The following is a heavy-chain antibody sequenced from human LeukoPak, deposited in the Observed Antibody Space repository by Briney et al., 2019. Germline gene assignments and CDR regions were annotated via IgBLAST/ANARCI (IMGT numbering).Heavy chain of an antibody. D-gene: IGHD2-15*01. Sequence: SETLSLTCTVSGGSINNYYWSWIRQPAGKGLEWIGRIYTRGSTTYNPSLKSRVTMPVDTSKNQFSLKLSSVTAADTAVYYCARGRYCSADICSGGDAFDIWGQGTMVSVSS. J-gene: IGHJ3*02. CDR1: GGSINNYY. V-gene: IGHV4-4*07. CDR3: ARGRYCSADICSGGDAFDI. CDR2: IYTRGST.